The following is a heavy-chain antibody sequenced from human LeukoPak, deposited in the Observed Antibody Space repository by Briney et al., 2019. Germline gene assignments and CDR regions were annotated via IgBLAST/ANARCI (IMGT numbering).Heavy chain of an antibody. V-gene: IGHV4-34*01. J-gene: IGHJ4*02. CDR2: VNHSGRT. CDR1: SGSFNDYY. CDR3: ARRGPGATVDY. D-gene: IGHD4/OR15-4a*01. Sequence: SETLSLTCAVYSGSFNDYYWSWIRQPPGKGLEWIGEVNHSGRTNYNPSLKSRVTISQDTSKNQFSLKLRSVTAADTDVYFCARRGPGATVDYWGQGTLVTVSS.